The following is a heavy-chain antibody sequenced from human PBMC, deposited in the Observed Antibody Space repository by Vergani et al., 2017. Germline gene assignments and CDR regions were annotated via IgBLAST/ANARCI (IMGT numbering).Heavy chain of an antibody. CDR3: ARGTMVRGGWFDP. Sequence: QVQLVQSGAEVKKPGSSVKVSCKASGGTFSSYTISWVRQAPGQGLEWMGRIIPILGIANYAQKFQGRVTITADKSTSTVYMELSSLRSEDTAVYYCARGTMVRGGWFDPWGQGTLVTVSS. V-gene: IGHV1-69*02. CDR2: IIPILGIA. J-gene: IGHJ5*02. D-gene: IGHD3-10*01. CDR1: GGTFSSYT.